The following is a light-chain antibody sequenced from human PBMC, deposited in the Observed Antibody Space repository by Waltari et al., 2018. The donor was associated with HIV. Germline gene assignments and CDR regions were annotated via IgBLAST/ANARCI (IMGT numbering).Light chain of an antibody. CDR1: QSVLYSSNNKNY. CDR2: WAS. CDR3: QQYYGTPYT. V-gene: IGKV4-1*01. J-gene: IGKJ2*01. Sequence: DIVMTQSPESFPVSLGERATINCKSSQSVLYSSNNKNYLSWYQQKPGQPPKLLIYWASTRESGVPDRFSGSGSGTDFTLTISSLQAEDVAVYYCQQYYGTPYTFGQGTKLEIK.